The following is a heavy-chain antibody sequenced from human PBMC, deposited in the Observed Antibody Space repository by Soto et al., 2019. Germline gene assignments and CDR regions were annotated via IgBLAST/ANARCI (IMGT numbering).Heavy chain of an antibody. CDR3: AREYCSGGSCGYYYGMDV. CDR2: IWYDGSNK. Sequence: GGSLRLSCAASGFTFSSYGMHWVRQAPGKGLEWVAVIWYDGSNKYYADSVKGRFTISRDNSKNTLYLQMNSLRAEDTAVYYCAREYCSGGSCGYYYGMDVWGQGTTVTVSS. CDR1: GFTFSSYG. V-gene: IGHV3-33*01. J-gene: IGHJ6*02. D-gene: IGHD2-15*01.